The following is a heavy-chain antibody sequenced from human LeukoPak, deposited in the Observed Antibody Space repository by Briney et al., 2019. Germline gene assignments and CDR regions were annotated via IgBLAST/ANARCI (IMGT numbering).Heavy chain of an antibody. V-gene: IGHV3-21*01. CDR3: VRDWGYDSSGYWQKYFDS. J-gene: IGHJ4*02. Sequence: GGSLRLSCAASGFTFSSYSMNWVRQAPGKGLEWVSSISSSSSYIYYADSVKGRFTISRDNAKNSLYLQMNSLRAEDTAVYYCVRDWGYDSSGYWQKYFDSWGQGTLVTVSS. CDR1: GFTFSSYS. CDR2: ISSSSSYI. D-gene: IGHD3-22*01.